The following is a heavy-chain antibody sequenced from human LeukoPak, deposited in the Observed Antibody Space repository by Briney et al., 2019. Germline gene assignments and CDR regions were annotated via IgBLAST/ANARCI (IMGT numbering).Heavy chain of an antibody. J-gene: IGHJ4*02. V-gene: IGHV3-74*01. CDR3: ARAAAVSAIPSD. CDR1: GFAFSNYW. Sequence: QPGGSLRLSCAASGFAFSNYWMHWVRQAPGKGLMWVSRINSDGSITSYAASAKGRFTISRDNAKNTLYLQMNSLRAEDTGVYYCARAAAVSAIPSDWGQGTLVIISS. CDR2: INSDGSIT. D-gene: IGHD2-15*01.